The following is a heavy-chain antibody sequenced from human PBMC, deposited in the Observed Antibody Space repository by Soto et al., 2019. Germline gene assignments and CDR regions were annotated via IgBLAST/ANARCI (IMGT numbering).Heavy chain of an antibody. Sequence: ASVQVSCKASGGTFSSYAISWVRQAPGQGLEWMGGIIPIFGTANYAQKFQGRVTITADESTSTAYMELSSLRSEDTAVYYCARVPSIVGATNYFDYWGQGTLVTVSS. J-gene: IGHJ4*02. V-gene: IGHV1-69*13. CDR2: IIPIFGTA. D-gene: IGHD1-26*01. CDR1: GGTFSSYA. CDR3: ARVPSIVGATNYFDY.